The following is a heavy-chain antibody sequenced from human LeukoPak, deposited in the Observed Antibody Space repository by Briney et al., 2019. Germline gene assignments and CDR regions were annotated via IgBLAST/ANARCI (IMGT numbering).Heavy chain of an antibody. D-gene: IGHD2/OR15-2a*01. Sequence: SETLSLTCTVSGGSIRSSSYYWGWVRQPPGKELEWIGSIYYSGSTYYTPSLKSRVTISVDTSKNQFSLNLSSVTAADTAVYYCASQSSTQEYWGQGTLVTVSS. V-gene: IGHV4-39*01. J-gene: IGHJ4*02. CDR1: GGSIRSSSYY. CDR3: ASQSSTQEY. CDR2: IYYSGST.